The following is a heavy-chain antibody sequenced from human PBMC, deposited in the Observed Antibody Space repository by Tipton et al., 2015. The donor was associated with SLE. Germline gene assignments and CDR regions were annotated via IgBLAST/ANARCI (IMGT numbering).Heavy chain of an antibody. CDR2: ISGSGGST. Sequence: GSLRLSCAASGFTFSTYAMSWVRQAPGEGLEWVSGISGSGGSTYYADSVKGRFTISRDNSKNTLYLQINSLRAEDTAVYYCAKMGPADQWLAFFDYWGRGILVTVSS. D-gene: IGHD6-19*01. CDR3: AKMGPADQWLAFFDY. CDR1: GFTFSTYA. V-gene: IGHV3-23*01. J-gene: IGHJ4*02.